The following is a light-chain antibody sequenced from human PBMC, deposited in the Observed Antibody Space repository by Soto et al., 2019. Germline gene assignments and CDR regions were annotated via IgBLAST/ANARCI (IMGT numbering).Light chain of an antibody. V-gene: IGKV2-28*01. CDR1: QSLLHSNGYNY. CDR2: GAS. CDR3: QQSYSTPLT. Sequence: DIVMTQSPLSLPVTPGEPASIACRSSQSLLHSNGYNYLDWYQQKPGQAPRLLIYGASSRATGIPNRFSGSGSGTDFTLTISSLQPEDFATYYCQQSYSTPLTFGGGTKVDIK. J-gene: IGKJ4*01.